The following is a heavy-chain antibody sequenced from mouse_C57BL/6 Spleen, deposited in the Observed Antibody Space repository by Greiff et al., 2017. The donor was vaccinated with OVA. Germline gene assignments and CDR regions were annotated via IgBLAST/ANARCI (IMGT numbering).Heavy chain of an antibody. V-gene: IGHV1-47*01. CDR1: GYTFTTYP. Sequence: QVQLQQSGAELVKPGASVKMSCKASGYTFTTYPIAWMKQTHGKSLEWIGNFHPYNDDTKYNEKFKGKATLTVENSSSTVYLELSRLTSDDSADYYCARKGYGSSYGFAYWGQGTLVTVSA. CDR2: FHPYNDDT. CDR3: ARKGYGSSYGFAY. D-gene: IGHD1-1*01. J-gene: IGHJ3*01.